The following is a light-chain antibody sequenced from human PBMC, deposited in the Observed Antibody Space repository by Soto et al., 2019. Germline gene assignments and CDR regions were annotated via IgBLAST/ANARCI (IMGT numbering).Light chain of an antibody. CDR3: QQRSNWPPIT. Sequence: EIVLTQSPATLSLSPGERATLSCRASQSVSSYLAWYQQKPGQAPRLLIYDASNRATGIPARFSGSGSGTDFTLTISGLEPEDCAVYYCQQRSNWPPITFGQGTRLESK. J-gene: IGKJ5*01. V-gene: IGKV3-11*01. CDR1: QSVSSY. CDR2: DAS.